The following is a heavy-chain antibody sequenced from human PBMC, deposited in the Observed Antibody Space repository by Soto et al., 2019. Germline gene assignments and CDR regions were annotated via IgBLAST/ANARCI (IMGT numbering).Heavy chain of an antibody. CDR1: GFTFSSYG. CDR2: IWYDGSNK. D-gene: IGHD5-12*01. J-gene: IGHJ6*02. Sequence: QVQLVESGGGVVQPGRSLRLSCAASGFTFSSYGMHWVRQAPGKGLEWVAVIWYDGSNKYYADSVKGRFTISRDNSKNTLYLQMNSLRAEDTAVYYCARYGWLREVDFYGMDVWGQGTTVTVSS. V-gene: IGHV3-33*01. CDR3: ARYGWLREVDFYGMDV.